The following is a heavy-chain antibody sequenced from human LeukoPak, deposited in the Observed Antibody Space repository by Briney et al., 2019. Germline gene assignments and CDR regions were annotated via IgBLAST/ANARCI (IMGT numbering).Heavy chain of an antibody. CDR3: AKGLIAAAGINWFDS. Sequence: GGSLRLPCAASGFTFSSYAMSWVRQAPGKGLEWVSVISGSGATTYYADPVKGRFTISRDNSKNTLYLQMNSLRAEDTAVYYCAKGLIAAAGINWFDSWGQGTLVTVSS. J-gene: IGHJ5*01. D-gene: IGHD6-13*01. V-gene: IGHV3-23*01. CDR1: GFTFSSYA. CDR2: ISGSGATT.